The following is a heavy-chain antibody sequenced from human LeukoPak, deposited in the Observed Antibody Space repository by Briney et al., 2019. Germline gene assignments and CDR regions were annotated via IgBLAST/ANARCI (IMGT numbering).Heavy chain of an antibody. CDR2: IYSSGSA. Sequence: SETLSLTCTVSGGSISSSSYYWTWIRQPPGKGLEWIGYIYSSGSANYNPSLKSRVIISGDTSKNQISLNLISVTAADTAVYFCARHRDYYDTWGHGTLVTVSS. V-gene: IGHV4-61*05. J-gene: IGHJ4*01. CDR3: ARHRDYYDT. D-gene: IGHD3-22*01. CDR1: GGSISSSSYY.